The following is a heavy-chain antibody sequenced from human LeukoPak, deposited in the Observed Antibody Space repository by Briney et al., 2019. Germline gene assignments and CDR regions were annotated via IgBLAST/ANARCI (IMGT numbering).Heavy chain of an antibody. CDR2: ISSSGSIT. J-gene: IGHJ3*01. Sequence: GGSLRLSCTTSGFTFNSYEMNWVRQAPGKGLEWLSYISSSGSITYYADSVKGRFTISRDNAKNSLSLQMNSLRVEDTAVYYCARAGLVVVTAKKSDAFDVWGQGTMVTVSS. CDR3: ARAGLVVVTAKKSDAFDV. V-gene: IGHV3-48*03. CDR1: GFTFNSYE. D-gene: IGHD2-21*02.